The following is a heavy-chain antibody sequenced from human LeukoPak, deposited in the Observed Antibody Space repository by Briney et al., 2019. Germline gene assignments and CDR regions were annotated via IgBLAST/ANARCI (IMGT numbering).Heavy chain of an antibody. V-gene: IGHV3-23*01. D-gene: IGHD5-18*01. CDR2: ISGSGGST. J-gene: IGHJ4*02. CDR3: AKDVDTAMEHFDY. CDR1: GGSFSGYY. Sequence: HPSETLSLTCAVYGGSFSGYYWSWIRQAPGKGLEWVSAISGSGGSTYYADSVKGRFTISRDNSKNTLYLQMNSLGAEDTAVYYFAKDVDTAMEHFDYWGQGTLVTVSS.